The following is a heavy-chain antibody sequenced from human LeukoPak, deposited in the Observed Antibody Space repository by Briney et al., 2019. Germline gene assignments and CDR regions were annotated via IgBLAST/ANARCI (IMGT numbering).Heavy chain of an antibody. D-gene: IGHD6-13*01. V-gene: IGHV3-53*01. CDR2: IYSGGAT. Sequence: GGSLRLSCAASGFTVSSNYMTWGRQAPGKGLEWVSVIYSGGATHYADSVKGRFTISRDNSKNALYLQMNSLRAEDTAVYYCASGSTNWPLVLFDYWGQGILVTVSA. J-gene: IGHJ4*02. CDR3: ASGSTNWPLVLFDY. CDR1: GFTVSSNY.